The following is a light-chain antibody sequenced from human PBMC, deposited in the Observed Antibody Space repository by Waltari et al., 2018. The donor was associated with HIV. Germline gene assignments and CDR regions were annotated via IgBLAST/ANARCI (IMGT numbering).Light chain of an antibody. Sequence: QSALTQPASVSGSPGQSITISCTGTSSDVGGYNYVSWYQQHPGKTPQLMIYGVSNRAAGVSNRFSGSKSSNTASLTISGLQAEDEADYYCSSYTSSSTRNRVFGGGTKLTVL. CDR3: SSYTSSSTRNRV. J-gene: IGLJ3*02. CDR1: SSDVGGYNY. V-gene: IGLV2-14*01. CDR2: GVS.